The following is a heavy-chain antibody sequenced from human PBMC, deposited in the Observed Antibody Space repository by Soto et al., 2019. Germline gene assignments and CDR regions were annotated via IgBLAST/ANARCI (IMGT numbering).Heavy chain of an antibody. CDR3: ARGIATRPVFAFDV. CDR1: GFSLTTSGVG. J-gene: IGHJ3*01. Sequence: QYTLMESGPTLVKPTQTLTLTCSFSGFSLTTSGVGVGWVRQPPGKALEWFAHIYWSGDEHYRPSLKSRLSITKDTSKNQVVLTMTNMDPVDTATYYCARGIATRPVFAFDVWGQGTVVTVSS. CDR2: IYWSGDE. D-gene: IGHD6-6*01. V-gene: IGHV2-5*01.